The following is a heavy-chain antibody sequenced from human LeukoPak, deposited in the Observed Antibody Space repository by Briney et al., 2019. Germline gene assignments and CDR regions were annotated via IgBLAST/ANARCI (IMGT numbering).Heavy chain of an antibody. CDR3: ARAVGYSSLVLDY. D-gene: IGHD5-18*01. V-gene: IGHV4-4*02. CDR1: GGSISSNNW. CDR2: IYHSGTT. Sequence: SETLSLTCAVSGGSISSNNWWSWVRQPPGKGLEWIGEIYHSGTTNYKPSLKSRVTISVDKSKNQFSLSLNSVTAADTAVYYCARAVGYSSLVLDYWGQGTLVTVSS. J-gene: IGHJ4*02.